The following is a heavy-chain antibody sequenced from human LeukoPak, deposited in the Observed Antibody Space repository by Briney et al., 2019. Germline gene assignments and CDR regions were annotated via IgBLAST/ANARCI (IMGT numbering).Heavy chain of an antibody. CDR3: ARDENVGGSGSYYPQYNWFDP. CDR1: GFTFSRNS. D-gene: IGHD3-10*01. V-gene: IGHV3-21*01. Sequence: GETLRLSCAAPGFTFSRNSMNWVRQSPEKGLDRVSSISSSSSSYIYYADSVKGRFTISRDNAKNSLYLQMNSLRAEDTAVYYCARDENVGGSGSYYPQYNWFDPWGQGTLVTVSS. J-gene: IGHJ5*02. CDR2: ISSSSSSYI.